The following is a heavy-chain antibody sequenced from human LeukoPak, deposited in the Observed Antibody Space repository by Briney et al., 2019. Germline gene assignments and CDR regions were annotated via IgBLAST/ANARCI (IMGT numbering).Heavy chain of an antibody. V-gene: IGHV4-61*02. J-gene: IGHJ5*02. CDR3: ARHVGALGHGWFDP. Sequence: PSETLSLTCTVSAGSISSASNSWSWIRQPAGKGLQWIGRMSTSGSTPYNPSLKSRVTISVDTSKNQFSLNLSSVIAADTAVYYCARHVGALGHGWFDPWGQGTLVTVSS. D-gene: IGHD1-26*01. CDR2: MSTSGST. CDR1: AGSISSASNS.